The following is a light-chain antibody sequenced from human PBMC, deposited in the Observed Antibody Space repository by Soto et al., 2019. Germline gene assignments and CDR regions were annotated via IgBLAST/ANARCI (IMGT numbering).Light chain of an antibody. J-gene: IGKJ1*01. Sequence: DIQMTQSPSSLSASVGGGVTITCRASQSISSYLNWYQQKPGKAPKLLIYAASSLQSGVPSRFSGSGSGTDFTLTISSLQPEDFATYYCQQSYSTPQTFGQGTKVDIK. CDR3: QQSYSTPQT. V-gene: IGKV1-39*01. CDR2: AAS. CDR1: QSISSY.